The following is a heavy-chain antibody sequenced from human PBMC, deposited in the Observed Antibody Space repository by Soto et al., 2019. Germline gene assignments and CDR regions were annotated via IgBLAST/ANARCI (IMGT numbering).Heavy chain of an antibody. CDR2: ISGSGGST. CDR3: AKDYFRGTLAGPIVPIFDY. V-gene: IGHV3-23*01. D-gene: IGHD3-10*02. CDR1: GCTFSSYA. J-gene: IGHJ4*02. Sequence: PGGSLRLSCAASGCTFSSYAMSWVRQAPGKGLEWVSAISGSGGSTYYADSVKGRFTISRDNSKNTLYLQMNSLRAEDTAVYYCAKDYFRGTLAGPIVPIFDYWGQGTLVTVSS.